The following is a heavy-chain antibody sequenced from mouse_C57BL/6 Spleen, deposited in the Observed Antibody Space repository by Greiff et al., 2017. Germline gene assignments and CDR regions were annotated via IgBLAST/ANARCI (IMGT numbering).Heavy chain of an antibody. CDR2: INPGSGGT. V-gene: IGHV1-54*01. D-gene: IGHD2-1*01. J-gene: IGHJ2*01. CDR3: ARSRGNSDYFDY. Sequence: QVQLKQSGAELVRPGTSVKVSCKASGYAFTNYLIEWVKQRPGQGLEWIGVINPGSGGTNYNEKFKGKATLTADKSSSTAYMQLSSLTSGDSAVYFCARSRGNSDYFDYWGQGTTLTVSS. CDR1: GYAFTNYL.